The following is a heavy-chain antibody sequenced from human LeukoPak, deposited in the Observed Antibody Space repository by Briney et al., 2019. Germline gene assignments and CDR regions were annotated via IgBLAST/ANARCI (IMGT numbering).Heavy chain of an antibody. Sequence: GGSLRLPCAASGFTFSSYEMNWVRQAPGKGLEWVSYISSSGSTIYYADSVKGRFTISRDNAKNSLYLQMNSLRAEDTAVYYCARDGYPYAFDIWGQGTMVTVSS. CDR1: GFTFSSYE. D-gene: IGHD1-1*01. CDR3: ARDGYPYAFDI. CDR2: ISSSGSTI. J-gene: IGHJ3*02. V-gene: IGHV3-48*03.